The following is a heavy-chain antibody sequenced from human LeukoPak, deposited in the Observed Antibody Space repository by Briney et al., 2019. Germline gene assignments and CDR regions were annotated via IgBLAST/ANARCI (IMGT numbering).Heavy chain of an antibody. V-gene: IGHV3-7*01. D-gene: IGHD6-13*01. CDR1: GFTFDNYW. Sequence: GESLRLSCAASGFTFDNYWMNWVRQAPGKGLEWVANMVDDGNKKNYVDSVKGRFTISRDNVKSSLYLQMNSLGVEDTAVYYCARGRGIALWGQGTLVTVSS. J-gene: IGHJ4*02. CDR2: MVDDGNKK. CDR3: ARGRGIAL.